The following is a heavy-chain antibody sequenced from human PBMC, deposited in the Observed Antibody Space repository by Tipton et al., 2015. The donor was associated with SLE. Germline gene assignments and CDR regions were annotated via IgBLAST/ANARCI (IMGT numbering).Heavy chain of an antibody. Sequence: TLSLTCTVSGASFSGYYWSWIRQPPGKGLEWIGYLSDIGRTNYKSSLRSRVTISVDTSRNLLSLKVTSGTAADTAVYYCARQRDRDAFDIWGQGTMVIVSS. CDR1: GASFSGYY. CDR2: LSDIGRT. CDR3: ARQRDRDAFDI. V-gene: IGHV4-59*08. J-gene: IGHJ3*02.